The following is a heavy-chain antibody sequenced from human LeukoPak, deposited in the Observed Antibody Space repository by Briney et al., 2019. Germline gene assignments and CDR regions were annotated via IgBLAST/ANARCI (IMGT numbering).Heavy chain of an antibody. CDR3: AREAPYYGHGMDV. Sequence: GGSLRLSCAASGFTFSSYAMHWVRQAPGKGLEWVAVISYDGSNKYYADSVKGRFTISRDNSKNTLYLQMNSLRAEDTAVYYCAREAPYYGHGMDVWGQGTTVTVSS. V-gene: IGHV3-30-3*01. CDR1: GFTFSSYA. D-gene: IGHD3-10*01. J-gene: IGHJ6*02. CDR2: ISYDGSNK.